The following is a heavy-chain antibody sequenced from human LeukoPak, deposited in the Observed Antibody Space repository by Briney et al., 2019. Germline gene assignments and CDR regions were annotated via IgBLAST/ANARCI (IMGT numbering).Heavy chain of an antibody. D-gene: IGHD3-3*01. Sequence: GGSLRLSCAASGFTFSSYSMNWVRQAPGKGLEWVSSISSSSSYIYYADSVKGRFTISRDNAKNSLYLQMNSLRAEDTAVYYCARVDDFWSGYYSFDYWGQETLVTVSS. V-gene: IGHV3-21*01. CDR2: ISSSSSYI. CDR1: GFTFSSYS. J-gene: IGHJ4*02. CDR3: ARVDDFWSGYYSFDY.